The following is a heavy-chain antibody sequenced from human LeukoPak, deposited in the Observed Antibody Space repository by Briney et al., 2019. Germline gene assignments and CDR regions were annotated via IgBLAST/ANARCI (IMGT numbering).Heavy chain of an antibody. D-gene: IGHD5-12*01. CDR3: AREGGYGGVFDY. Sequence: GGSLRLSCAASGFTFSSYAMSWVRQAPGKGLEWVANIKQDGSEKYYVGSVKGRFTISRDNTKNLLYLQMNSLRAEDTAVYYCAREGGYGGVFDYWGQGTLVTVSS. CDR1: GFTFSSYA. V-gene: IGHV3-7*05. J-gene: IGHJ4*02. CDR2: IKQDGSEK.